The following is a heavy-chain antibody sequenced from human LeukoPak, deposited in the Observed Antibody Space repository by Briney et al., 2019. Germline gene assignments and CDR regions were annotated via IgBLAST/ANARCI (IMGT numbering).Heavy chain of an antibody. CDR1: GFTFSSYA. CDR3: ARENYDFWSGYGSYYYGMDV. J-gene: IGHJ6*02. D-gene: IGHD3-3*01. CDR2: ISYDGSNK. V-gene: IGHV3-30*04. Sequence: GGSLRLSCAASGFTFSSYAMHWVRQAPGKGLEWVAVISYDGSNKYYADSVKGRFTISRDNSKNTLYLQMNSLRAEDTAVYYCARENYDFWSGYGSYYYGMDVWGLGTTVTVSS.